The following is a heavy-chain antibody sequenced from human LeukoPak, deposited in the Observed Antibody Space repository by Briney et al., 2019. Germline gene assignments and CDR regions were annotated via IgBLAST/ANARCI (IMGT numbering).Heavy chain of an antibody. D-gene: IGHD3-10*01. CDR1: GDSVSSNSAA. CDR2: TYYRSKWYN. Sequence: SSQTLSLTCAISGDSVSSNSAAWNWIRQSPSRGLEWLGRTYYRSKWYNDYAVSVKSRITINPDTSKNQFSLKLSSVTAADTAVYYCARRYGSGSSGTFDYWGQGTLVTVSS. CDR3: ARRYGSGSSGTFDY. V-gene: IGHV6-1*01. J-gene: IGHJ4*02.